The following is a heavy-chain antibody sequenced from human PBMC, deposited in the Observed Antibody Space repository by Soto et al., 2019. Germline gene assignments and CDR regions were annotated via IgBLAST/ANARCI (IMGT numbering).Heavy chain of an antibody. D-gene: IGHD2-2*01. CDR2: INPNSGGT. V-gene: IGHV1-2*04. CDR3: ARGGIVVVPGLYPGGGAFDI. J-gene: IGHJ3*02. CDR1: GYTFTGYY. Sequence: ASVKVSCKASGYTFTGYYMHWVRQAPGQGLEWMGWINPNSGGTNYAQKFQGWVTMTRDTSISTAYMELSRLRSDDTAVYYCARGGIVVVPGLYPGGGAFDIWGQGTMVTVSS.